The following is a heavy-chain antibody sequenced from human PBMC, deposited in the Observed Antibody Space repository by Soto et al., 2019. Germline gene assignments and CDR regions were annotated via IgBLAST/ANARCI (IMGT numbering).Heavy chain of an antibody. CDR2: ISSSSSYI. V-gene: IGHV3-21*01. D-gene: IGHD6-13*01. J-gene: IGHJ6*02. Sequence: PGGSLRLSCAASGFTFSSYSMNWVRQAPGKGLEWVSSISSSSSYIYYADSVKGRFTISRDNAKNSLYLQMSSLRAEDTAVYYCARDFGSSSWYSRLYYYGMDVWGQGTTVTVSS. CDR1: GFTFSSYS. CDR3: ARDFGSSSWYSRLYYYGMDV.